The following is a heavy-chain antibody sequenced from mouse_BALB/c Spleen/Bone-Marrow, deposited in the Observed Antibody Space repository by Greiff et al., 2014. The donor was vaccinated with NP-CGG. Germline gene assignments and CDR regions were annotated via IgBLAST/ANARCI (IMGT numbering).Heavy chain of an antibody. CDR3: ARNWDWVFAY. Sequence: EVKLMESGTVLARPGASLRMSCKASGYTFTNYWINWIKQRPGQGLEWIGATYPGNNDAKYTQKFKAKAKLTAVTSTSTADMELSSLTNEDSAVYYCARNWDWVFAYWGQGTLVTVSA. V-gene: IGHV1-5*01. CDR1: GYTFTNYW. D-gene: IGHD4-1*01. CDR2: TYPGNNDA. J-gene: IGHJ3*01.